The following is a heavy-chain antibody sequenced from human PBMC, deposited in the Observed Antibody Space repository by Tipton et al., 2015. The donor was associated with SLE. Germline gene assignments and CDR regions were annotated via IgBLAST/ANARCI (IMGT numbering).Heavy chain of an antibody. CDR1: GGSISSYY. D-gene: IGHD2-15*01. Sequence: TLSLTCTVSGGSISSYYWSWIRQPPGKGLEWIGYIYYSGSTNYNPSLKSRVTISVDTSKNQFSLKLSSVTAADTAVYYCARGYCSGGSCHGGYNWFDPWGQGTLVTVPS. V-gene: IGHV4-59*08. J-gene: IGHJ5*02. CDR2: IYYSGST. CDR3: ARGYCSGGSCHGGYNWFDP.